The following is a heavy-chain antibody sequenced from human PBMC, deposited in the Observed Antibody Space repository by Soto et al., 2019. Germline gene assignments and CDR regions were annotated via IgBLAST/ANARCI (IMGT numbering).Heavy chain of an antibody. V-gene: IGHV1-69*01. Sequence: QVQRVQSGAEVKQPGSSVKVSCKASGYTFRSYAFSWVRQAPGQGLEWMGGIIPIFATSNYAQKFQGRVTITADESASTASMEMSSLRSEDTSVYFCARRDITGTTFHYWGQGTLVTVSS. CDR1: GYTFRSYA. CDR3: ARRDITGTTFHY. J-gene: IGHJ4*02. CDR2: IIPIFATS. D-gene: IGHD1-7*01.